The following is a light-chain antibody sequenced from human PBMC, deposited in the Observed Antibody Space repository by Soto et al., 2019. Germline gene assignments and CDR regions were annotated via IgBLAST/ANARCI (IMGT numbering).Light chain of an antibody. V-gene: IGLV2-18*02. CDR1: SSDIGSYDR. CDR2: EVV. CDR3: TSFTTSKTYV. J-gene: IGLJ1*01. Sequence: QSVLTQPPSVSGSPGQSVTISCTGTSSDIGSYDRVSWYQQPPGTAPRLMIYEVVNRPSGVPDRFSGSKSGNTASLTISGLQPEDETDYYCTSFTTSKTYVFGTGTQLTVL.